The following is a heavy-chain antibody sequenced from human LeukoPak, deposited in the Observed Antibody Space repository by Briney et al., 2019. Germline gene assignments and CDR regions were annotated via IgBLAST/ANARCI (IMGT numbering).Heavy chain of an antibody. D-gene: IGHD5-24*01. J-gene: IGHJ4*02. CDR3: ARGGSRVTTINILDY. Sequence: PRASVKVSCKASGYTFTGYYMHWVRQAPGQGLEWMGRINLNSGGTNYAQKFQGRVTMTRDTSISTAYMELSRLRSDDTAVYYCARGGSRVTTINILDYWGQGTLVTVSS. CDR1: GYTFTGYY. CDR2: INLNSGGT. V-gene: IGHV1-2*06.